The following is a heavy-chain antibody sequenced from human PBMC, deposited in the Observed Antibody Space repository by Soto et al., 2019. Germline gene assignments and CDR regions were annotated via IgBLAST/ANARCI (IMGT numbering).Heavy chain of an antibody. Sequence: PVGSVRLSCAAPGFTFIDYYMSWIRQAPGKGLEWVSDITNSGITKHYADSVKGRFTISRDNDKNLLYLHLNSLRADDTAVYFCARSYSVTLSADFFDSWGQGTLVTVSS. CDR2: ITNSGITK. D-gene: IGHD5-12*01. CDR3: ARSYSVTLSADFFDS. J-gene: IGHJ4*02. V-gene: IGHV3-11*01. CDR1: GFTFIDYY.